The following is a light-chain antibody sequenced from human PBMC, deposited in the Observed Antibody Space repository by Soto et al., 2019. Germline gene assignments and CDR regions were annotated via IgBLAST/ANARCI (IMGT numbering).Light chain of an antibody. J-gene: IGKJ2*02. Sequence: EIVLTQSPATLSLSPGERATLSCRASQSVSSYLAWYQQKPGQAPRLLIYDASNRATGIPARFSGSGSGTDFTLTMSSLEPEDFAVYYCQQRSNWPPGGTFGQGTK. V-gene: IGKV3-11*01. CDR2: DAS. CDR3: QQRSNWPPGGT. CDR1: QSVSSY.